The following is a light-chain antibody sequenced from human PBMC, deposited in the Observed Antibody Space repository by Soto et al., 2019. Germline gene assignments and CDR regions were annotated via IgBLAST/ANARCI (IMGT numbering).Light chain of an antibody. CDR3: SSYSGTNYHYV. CDR2: EVS. J-gene: IGLJ1*01. Sequence: QSVLTRPPYASRAFRQSVSITCTGTSSDVGGYNYVSWYQQHPGKAPKLMIYEVSERPSGVPDRFSGSKSGNTASLTVSGLQADDEADYYCSSYSGTNYHYVFGTGTKVTVL. V-gene: IGLV2-8*02. CDR1: SSDVGGYNY.